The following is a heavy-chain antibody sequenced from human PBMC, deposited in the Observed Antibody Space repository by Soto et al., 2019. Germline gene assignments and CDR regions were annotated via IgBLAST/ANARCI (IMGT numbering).Heavy chain of an antibody. CDR3: ARVVRYFGSPDGMDV. CDR1: GFTFSSYA. CDR2: IGGSGGNT. V-gene: IGHV3-23*01. J-gene: IGHJ6*02. Sequence: EVQLLESGEGLVQPGGSLKLSCAASGFTFSSYAMSWVRQAPGKGLEWVSGIGGSGGNTYYADSVKGRFTISRDNSKNALFLQMNSLRAEDTAEYYCARVVRYFGSPDGMDVWGQGTTVTVYS. D-gene: IGHD3-9*01.